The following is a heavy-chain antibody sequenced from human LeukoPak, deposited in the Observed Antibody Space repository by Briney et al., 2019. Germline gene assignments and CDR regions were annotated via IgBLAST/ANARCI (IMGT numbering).Heavy chain of an antibody. CDR3: AKQYYYDSSGSDY. CDR1: GFIFTNAW. V-gene: IGHV3-23*01. Sequence: GGSLRLSCAASGFIFTNAWMNWVRQAPGKGLEWVSAISGSGGSTYYADSVKGRFTISRDNSKNTLYLQMNSLRAEDTAVYYWAKQYYYDSSGSDYWGQGTLVTVSS. J-gene: IGHJ4*02. D-gene: IGHD3-22*01. CDR2: ISGSGGST.